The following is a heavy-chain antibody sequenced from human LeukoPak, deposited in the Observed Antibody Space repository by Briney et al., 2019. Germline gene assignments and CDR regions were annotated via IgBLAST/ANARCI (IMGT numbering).Heavy chain of an antibody. V-gene: IGHV4-39*01. Sequence: SETLSLTCTVSGGSISSSSYYWGWIRQPPGKGLEWIGSIYYSGSTYYNPSLKSRVTISVDTSKNQFSLKLSSVTAADTAVYYCARGPGDRQRGYSYGYLDYWGQGTLVTVSS. J-gene: IGHJ4*02. CDR3: ARGPGDRQRGYSYGYLDY. CDR2: IYYSGST. D-gene: IGHD5-18*01. CDR1: GGSISSSSYY.